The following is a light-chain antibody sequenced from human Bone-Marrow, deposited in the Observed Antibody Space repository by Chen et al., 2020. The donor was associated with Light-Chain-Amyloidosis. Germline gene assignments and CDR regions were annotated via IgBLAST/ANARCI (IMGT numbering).Light chain of an antibody. CDR3: QSADSSGTYEVI. CDR1: DLPTKY. V-gene: IGLV3-25*02. Sequence: SYELTQPPSVSVSPGQTARITCSGDDLPTKYAYWYQQKPGQAPVLVIHRYTERPSGISERYSGSSSGTTATLTISGVQAEEEDDYHCQSADSSGTYEVIFGGGTKLTVL. J-gene: IGLJ2*01. CDR2: RYT.